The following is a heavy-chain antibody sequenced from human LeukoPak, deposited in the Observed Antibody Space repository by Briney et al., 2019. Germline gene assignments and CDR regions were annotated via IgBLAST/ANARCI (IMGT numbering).Heavy chain of an antibody. CDR2: ISYDGSNK. CDR3: ARGWYGMDV. D-gene: IGHD5-24*01. CDR1: GFIFSDDN. V-gene: IGHV3-30-3*01. Sequence: GGSLRLSCAASGFIFSDDNMNWVRQAPGKGLEWVAVISYDGSNKYYADSVKGRFTISRDNSKNTLYLQMNSLRAEDTAVYYCARGWYGMDVWGQGTTVTVSS. J-gene: IGHJ6*02.